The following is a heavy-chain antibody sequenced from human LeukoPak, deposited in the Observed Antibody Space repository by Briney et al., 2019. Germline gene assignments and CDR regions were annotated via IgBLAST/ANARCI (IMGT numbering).Heavy chain of an antibody. D-gene: IGHD6-13*01. CDR1: GGSISSYY. V-gene: IGHV4-4*07. Sequence: SETLSLTCTVSGGSISSYYWSWIRQPAGKGLEWIGRIYTSGSTNYNPSLKSRVTMSVDTSKNQFSLKLSSVTAADTAVYYCASQYSSSWYLSKYFDYWGQRTLVTVSS. CDR3: ASQYSSSWYLSKYFDY. J-gene: IGHJ4*02. CDR2: IYTSGST.